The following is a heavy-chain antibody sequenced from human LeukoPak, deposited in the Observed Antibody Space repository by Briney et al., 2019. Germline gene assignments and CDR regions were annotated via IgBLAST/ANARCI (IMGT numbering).Heavy chain of an antibody. CDR1: GFTFSSYG. V-gene: IGHV3-33*06. D-gene: IGHD6-19*01. CDR2: IWYDGSNK. CDR3: AKEGYSSGLDY. Sequence: PGRSLRLSCAASGFTFSSYGMHWVRQAPGKGLEWVAVIWYDGSNKYYADSVKGRFTISRDNSKNTLYLQMNSLRAEDTAVYYCAKEGYSSGLDYWGQGTLVTVSS. J-gene: IGHJ4*02.